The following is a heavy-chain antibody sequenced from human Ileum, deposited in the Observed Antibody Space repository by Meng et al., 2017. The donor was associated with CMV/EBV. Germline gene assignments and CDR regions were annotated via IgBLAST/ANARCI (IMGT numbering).Heavy chain of an antibody. CDR2: VSHSGVT. D-gene: IGHD2-21*01. V-gene: IGHV4-34*02. J-gene: IGHJ4*02. CDR1: GGSFSGYY. Sequence: QAQLQQWGAGLLETSELLSLTCAGYGGSFSGYYWSWIRQPPGKGLEWIAEVSHSGVTNYNPSLKSRVTISIDTSKNQFSLHLSSVTAADTAVYYCAREPPFVPADSWGQGTLVTVSS. CDR3: AREPPFVPADS.